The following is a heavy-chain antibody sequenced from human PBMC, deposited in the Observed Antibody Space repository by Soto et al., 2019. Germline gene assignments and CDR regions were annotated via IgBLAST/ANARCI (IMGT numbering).Heavy chain of an antibody. CDR1: GFTFSSYA. CDR3: ARRGSGSYYDY. CDR2: ISGSGDST. Sequence: EVQLLESGGGLVQPGGSLRLSCAASGFTFSSYAMNWVRQAPGKGLEWVSVISGSGDSTYYGDSVKGRFTISRDNSKNTLYLQMNSLRAEDTAVYYCARRGSGSYYDYWGQGTLVTVSS. V-gene: IGHV3-23*01. J-gene: IGHJ4*02. D-gene: IGHD1-26*01.